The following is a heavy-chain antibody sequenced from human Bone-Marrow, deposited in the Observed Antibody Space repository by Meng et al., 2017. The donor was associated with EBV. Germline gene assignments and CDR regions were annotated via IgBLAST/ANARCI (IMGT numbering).Heavy chain of an antibody. Sequence: QGQLVQSGAEVKKPGSSVKVSCKASGGTFSSYAISWVRQAPGQGLEWMGGIIPIFGTANYAQKFQGRVTITADESTSTAYMELSSLRSEDTAVYYCARGGTYYYGSGSYREYFQHWGQGTLVTVSS. CDR1: GGTFSSYA. J-gene: IGHJ1*01. CDR2: IIPIFGTA. D-gene: IGHD3-10*01. CDR3: ARGGTYYYGSGSYREYFQH. V-gene: IGHV1-69*01.